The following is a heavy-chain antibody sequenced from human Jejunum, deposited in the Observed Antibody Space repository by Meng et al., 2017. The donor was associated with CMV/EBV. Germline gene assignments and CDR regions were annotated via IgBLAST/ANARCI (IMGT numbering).Heavy chain of an antibody. CDR1: GVTVSTNY. CDR2: IYPDGTT. V-gene: IGHV3-53*01. D-gene: IGHD1-26*01. Sequence: CAVPGVTVSTNYMSWGRQAPGKGLEWVSVIYPDGTTYYADSVKGRFTISRDNFKNMLYLQMNSLRAEDTALYYCARDSTSPGRWGSWGQGTLVTVSS. CDR3: ARDSTSPGRWGS. J-gene: IGHJ5*02.